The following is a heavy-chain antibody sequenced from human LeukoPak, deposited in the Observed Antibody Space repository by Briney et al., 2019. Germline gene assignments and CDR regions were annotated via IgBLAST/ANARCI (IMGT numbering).Heavy chain of an antibody. J-gene: IGHJ6*02. D-gene: IGHD3-22*01. CDR1: GFTFLNYW. Sequence: GGSLRLSCAASGFTFLNYWMHWARQAPGKGLVWVSRINGDGSATSYADSVKGRFTISRDNADNTLYLQMNSLRAEDTAVYYCAKDGAYYYDSSGYLGGYYGMDVWGQGTTVTVSS. V-gene: IGHV3-74*01. CDR2: INGDGSAT. CDR3: AKDGAYYYDSSGYLGGYYGMDV.